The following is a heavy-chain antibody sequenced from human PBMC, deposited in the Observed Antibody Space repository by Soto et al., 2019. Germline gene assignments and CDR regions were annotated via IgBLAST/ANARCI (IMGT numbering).Heavy chain of an antibody. V-gene: IGHV4-59*01. J-gene: IGHJ5*02. CDR2: IYYSGST. CDR3: ARVIAAAGNWFDP. Sequence: SETLSLTCTVSGGSISSYYWSWIRQPPGKGLEWIGYIYYSGSTNYNPSLKSRVTISVDTSKNQFSLKLSSVTAADTAVYYCARVIAAAGNWFDPWGQGTLVTVSS. CDR1: GGSISSYY. D-gene: IGHD6-13*01.